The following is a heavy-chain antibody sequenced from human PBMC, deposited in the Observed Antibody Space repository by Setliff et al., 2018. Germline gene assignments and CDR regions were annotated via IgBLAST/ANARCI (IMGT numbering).Heavy chain of an antibody. Sequence: PSVKVSCKASGYTFRNYAFAWVRQAPGQGLEWVGWISVYNGDTNYAQKFQGRVTLTTDTSTSTAYMELRSLTSDDSAFYYCARAPSVELVTIRTNSWFTYWGQGTLVTVPQ. V-gene: IGHV1-18*01. CDR2: ISVYNGDT. J-gene: IGHJ4*02. D-gene: IGHD5-18*01. CDR1: GYTFRNYA. CDR3: ARAPSVELVTIRTNSWFTY.